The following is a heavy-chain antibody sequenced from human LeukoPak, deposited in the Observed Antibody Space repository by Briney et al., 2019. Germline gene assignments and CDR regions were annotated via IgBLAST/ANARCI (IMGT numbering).Heavy chain of an antibody. Sequence: ASVKVSCKASGYTFTSHGISWVRQAPGQGLEWMGWISTYNGNTNYAQKLQDRVTMTTDTSTSTAYMELRSLRSDDTAVYYCARGAAAEYYYYYYMDVWGKGTTVTVSS. CDR1: GYTFTSHG. CDR3: ARGAAAEYYYYYYMDV. V-gene: IGHV1-18*01. J-gene: IGHJ6*03. CDR2: ISTYNGNT. D-gene: IGHD6-13*01.